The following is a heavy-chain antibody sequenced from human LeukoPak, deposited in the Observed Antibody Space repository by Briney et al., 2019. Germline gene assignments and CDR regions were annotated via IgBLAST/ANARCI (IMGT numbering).Heavy chain of an antibody. CDR2: IYYSGST. Sequence: SETLSLTCTVSGGSISSYYWSRIRQPPGKGLEWIGYIYYSGSTNYNPSLKSRVTISVDTSKNQFSLKLSSVTAADTAVYYCARRRGYSYGPGRNYYYYGMDVWGQGTTVTVSS. V-gene: IGHV4-59*08. D-gene: IGHD5-18*01. CDR1: GGSISSYY. CDR3: ARRRGYSYGPGRNYYYYGMDV. J-gene: IGHJ6*02.